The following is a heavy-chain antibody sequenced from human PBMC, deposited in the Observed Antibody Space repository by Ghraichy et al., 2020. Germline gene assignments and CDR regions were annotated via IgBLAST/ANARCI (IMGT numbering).Heavy chain of an antibody. D-gene: IGHD2-15*01. Sequence: GGSLRLSCAASGFSFSNYVLTWVRQAPGKGLEWVSTISAGGTTTYYADSVKGRFTISRDNSQNTLYLQMNSLRVEDTAVYYCAKAWGNCSGSTCPSYNWFDPWGQGTLVTVSS. CDR1: GFSFSNYV. CDR3: AKAWGNCSGSTCPSYNWFDP. J-gene: IGHJ5*02. CDR2: ISAGGTTT. V-gene: IGHV3-23*01.